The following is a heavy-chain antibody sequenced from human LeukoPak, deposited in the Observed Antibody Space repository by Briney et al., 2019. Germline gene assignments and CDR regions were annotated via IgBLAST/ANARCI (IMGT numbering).Heavy chain of an antibody. V-gene: IGHV4-4*07. J-gene: IGHJ4*02. D-gene: IGHD3-10*01. CDR1: GGSISSYY. CDR2: IYTSGST. Sequence: PSETLSLTCTVSGGSISSYYWSWIRQPAGKGLEWIGRIYTSGSTNYNPSLKSRVTMSVDTSKSQFSLKLSSVTAADTAVYYCAAARLLKRSYYFDYWGQGTLVTVSS. CDR3: AAARLLKRSYYFDY.